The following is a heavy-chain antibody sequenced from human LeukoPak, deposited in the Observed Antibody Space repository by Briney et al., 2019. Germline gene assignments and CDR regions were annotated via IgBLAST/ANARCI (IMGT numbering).Heavy chain of an antibody. Sequence: SETLSLTRTVSGGSISSYYWSWIRQPPGKGLEWIGYIYYSGSTNYNPSLKSRVTISVDTSKNQFSLKLSSVTAADTAVYYCARIGQLAAGIYFDYWGQGTLVTVSS. CDR3: ARIGQLAAGIYFDY. V-gene: IGHV4-59*01. D-gene: IGHD6-13*01. CDR2: IYYSGST. J-gene: IGHJ4*02. CDR1: GGSISSYY.